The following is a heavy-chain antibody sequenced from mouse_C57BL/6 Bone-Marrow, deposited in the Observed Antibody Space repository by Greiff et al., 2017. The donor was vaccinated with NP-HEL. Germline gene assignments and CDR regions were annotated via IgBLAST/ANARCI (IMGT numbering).Heavy chain of an antibody. D-gene: IGHD2-4*01. CDR2: IYPRSGNT. CDR3: ASGIYYEAY. J-gene: IGHJ3*01. CDR1: GYTFTSYG. Sequence: VKLMESGAELARPGASVKLSCKASGYTFTSYGISWVKQRTGQGLEWIGEIYPRSGNTYYNEKFKGKATLTADKSSSTAYMELRSLTSEDSAVYFCASGIYYEAYWGQGTLVTVSA. V-gene: IGHV1-81*01.